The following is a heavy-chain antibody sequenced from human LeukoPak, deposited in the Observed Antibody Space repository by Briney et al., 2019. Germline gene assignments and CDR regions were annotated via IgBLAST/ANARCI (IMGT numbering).Heavy chain of an antibody. V-gene: IGHV5-51*01. D-gene: IGHD1-14*01. CDR2: IYPGDSDT. J-gene: IGHJ4*02. Sequence: GESLKISCKGSGYRFTNNWIGWVRQMPGKGLEGMGLIYPGDSDTRYSPSFQGQVTISADKSISTAYLQWSSLKASDTAIYYCARPSGGYNREFDYWGQGTLVTVSS. CDR3: ARPSGGYNREFDY. CDR1: GYRFTNNW.